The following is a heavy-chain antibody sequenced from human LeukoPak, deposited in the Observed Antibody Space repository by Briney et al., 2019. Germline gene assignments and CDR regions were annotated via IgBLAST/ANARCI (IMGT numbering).Heavy chain of an antibody. V-gene: IGHV1-2*02. J-gene: IGHJ4*02. CDR1: GYTFTDYY. D-gene: IGHD7-27*01. Sequence: ASVKVSCKASGYTFTDYYIHWVRQAPGQGLEYMGWISPNSGGTNYAQMFQGRVTMTSDTSINTAFMELRGLRSDDRAVVYCARDSTGGYPDYWGQGTLVTVSA. CDR3: ARDSTGGYPDY. CDR2: ISPNSGGT.